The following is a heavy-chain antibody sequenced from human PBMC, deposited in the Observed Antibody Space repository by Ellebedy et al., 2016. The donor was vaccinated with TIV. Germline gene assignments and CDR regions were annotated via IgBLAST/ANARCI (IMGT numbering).Heavy chain of an antibody. Sequence: PGGSLRLSCAASGFTFSSYGMHWVRKAPGKGLEWVALIWYDGNNKYYADSVKGRFTISRDNSKNTLYLQMNSLRAEDTAVYHCARDKGAVTTTLHFDYWGQGTLVTVSS. CDR2: IWYDGNNK. D-gene: IGHD4-11*01. CDR3: ARDKGAVTTTLHFDY. J-gene: IGHJ4*02. CDR1: GFTFSSYG. V-gene: IGHV3-33*01.